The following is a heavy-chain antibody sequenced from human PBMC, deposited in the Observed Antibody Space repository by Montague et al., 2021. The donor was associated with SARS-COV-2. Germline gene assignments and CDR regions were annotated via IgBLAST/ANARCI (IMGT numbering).Heavy chain of an antibody. D-gene: IGHD5-12*01. V-gene: IGHV5-10-1*01. CDR3: ARRGRPYSGYTTGYFDY. CDR2: IDPSDSYT. Sequence: QSGAEVKKPGESLRISCKVSGYIFISHGITWVRQMPGKGLEWMGRIDPSDSYTNYSPSFQGHVSISVDMSISTAYLQWSSLKASDTAMYYCARRGRPYSGYTTGYFDYWGQGTLVTVSS. CDR1: GYIFISHG. J-gene: IGHJ4*02.